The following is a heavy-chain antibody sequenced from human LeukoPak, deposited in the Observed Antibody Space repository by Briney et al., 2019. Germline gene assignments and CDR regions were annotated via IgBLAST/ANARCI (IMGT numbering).Heavy chain of an antibody. CDR2: ISAYNGNT. CDR3: ARGPLGYCTNGVCYKSDY. CDR1: GYTFTSYG. V-gene: IGHV1-18*01. D-gene: IGHD2-8*01. Sequence: GASVKVSCKASGYTFTSYGISWVRQAPGQGLEWMGWISAYNGNTNYAQKLQGRVTMTTDTSTGTAYMELRSLRSDDTAVYYCARGPLGYCTNGVCYKSDYWGQGTLVTVSS. J-gene: IGHJ4*02.